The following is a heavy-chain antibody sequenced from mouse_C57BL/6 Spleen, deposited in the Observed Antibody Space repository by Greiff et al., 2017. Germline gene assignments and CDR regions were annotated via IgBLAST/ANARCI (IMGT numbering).Heavy chain of an antibody. CDR1: GYAFSSSW. CDR3: AREGYYYGSSEGFDY. D-gene: IGHD1-1*01. Sequence: VMLVESGPELVKPGASVKISCKASGYAFSSSWMNWVKQRPGKGLEWIGRIYPGDGDTNYNGKFKGKATLTADKSSSTAYMQLSSLTSEDSAVYFCAREGYYYGSSEGFDYWGQGTTLTVSS. V-gene: IGHV1-82*01. J-gene: IGHJ2*01. CDR2: IYPGDGDT.